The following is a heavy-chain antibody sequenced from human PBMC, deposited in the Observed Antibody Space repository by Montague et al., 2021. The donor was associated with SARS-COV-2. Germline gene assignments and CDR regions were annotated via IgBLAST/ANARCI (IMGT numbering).Heavy chain of an antibody. CDR3: ARAGEDYYYDSSGSLY. V-gene: IGHV3-48*03. J-gene: IGHJ4*02. Sequence: SLRLSCAASGFIFSSYEMNWVRQAPGKGLEWVSYISNSGDTKYYADSVKGQFTISRDNAKNSLYLQMSSLRAEDTAVYYCARAGEDYYYDSSGSLYWGQGILVTVSS. D-gene: IGHD3-22*01. CDR1: GFIFSSYE. CDR2: ISNSGDTK.